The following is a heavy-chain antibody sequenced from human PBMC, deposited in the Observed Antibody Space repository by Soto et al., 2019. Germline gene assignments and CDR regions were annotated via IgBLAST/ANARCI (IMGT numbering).Heavy chain of an antibody. D-gene: IGHD4-17*01. J-gene: IGHJ4*02. CDR1: GFTFSSYA. Sequence: QVQLVESGGGVVQPGRSLRLSCAASGFTFSSYAMHWVRQAPGKGLEWVAVISFDGSKKYYADSVQGRFTTPRDNSKNTLFLQMNSLRAEDTAVYYCAKEPGYGDYEDYFDYWGQGTLVTVSS. V-gene: IGHV3-30*18. CDR2: ISFDGSKK. CDR3: AKEPGYGDYEDYFDY.